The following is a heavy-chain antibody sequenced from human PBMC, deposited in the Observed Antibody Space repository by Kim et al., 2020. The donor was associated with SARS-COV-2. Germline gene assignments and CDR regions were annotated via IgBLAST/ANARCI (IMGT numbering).Heavy chain of an antibody. CDR3: ARRTATAGGYWYFDL. D-gene: IGHD6-13*01. V-gene: IGHV3-74*01. J-gene: IGHJ2*01. Sequence: GSLRLSCAASGFTLSSYWMHWVRQAPGKGLVWVSRSNSDGSSRSYADSVKGRFSISRDNAKNTLYLQMDSLRAEDTAVYYCARRTATAGGYWYFDLWGRGTRVTVAS. CDR1: GFTLSSYW. CDR2: SNSDGSSR.